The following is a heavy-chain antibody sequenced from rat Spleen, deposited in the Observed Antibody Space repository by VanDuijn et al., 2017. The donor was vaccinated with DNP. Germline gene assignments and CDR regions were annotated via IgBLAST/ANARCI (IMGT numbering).Heavy chain of an antibody. J-gene: IGHJ2*01. CDR2: IGSAAYSP. D-gene: IGHD4-3*01. V-gene: IGHV5-22*01. Sequence: EVQLVESGGGLVQPGRSLKLSCAASGFTFSAYYMAWVRQAPAKGLEWVAYIGSAAYSPYYCYSVKGRFTISRDNAKSTLYLQMNSLRSEDMATYYCVRWNSGHFDYWGQGVMVTVSS. CDR3: VRWNSGHFDY. CDR1: GFTFSAYY.